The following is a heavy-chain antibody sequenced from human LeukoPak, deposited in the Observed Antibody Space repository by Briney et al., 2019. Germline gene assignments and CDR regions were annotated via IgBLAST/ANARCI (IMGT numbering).Heavy chain of an antibody. J-gene: IGHJ3*02. Sequence: ASVKVSCKASGYTFTSCGISWVRQAPGQGLEWMGWISAYNGNTNYAQKLQGRVTMTTDTSTSTAYMELRSLRSDDTAVYYCARELRYFDWSNDAFDIWGQGTMVTVSS. CDR2: ISAYNGNT. D-gene: IGHD3-9*01. CDR3: ARELRYFDWSNDAFDI. CDR1: GYTFTSCG. V-gene: IGHV1-18*01.